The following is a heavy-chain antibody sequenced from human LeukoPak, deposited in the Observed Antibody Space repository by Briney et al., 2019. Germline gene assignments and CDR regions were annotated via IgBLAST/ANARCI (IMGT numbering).Heavy chain of an antibody. D-gene: IGHD2-2*02. CDR1: GGTFSSYA. Sequence: AASVKVSCKASGGTFSSYAISWVRQAPGQGLEWMGGIIPIFGTANYAQKFQGRVTITADESTSTAYMELSSLRSDDTAVYYCARVQGIRYCSSTSCYTLGYWGQGTLVTVSS. J-gene: IGHJ4*02. CDR2: IIPIFGTA. CDR3: ARVQGIRYCSSTSCYTLGY. V-gene: IGHV1-69*13.